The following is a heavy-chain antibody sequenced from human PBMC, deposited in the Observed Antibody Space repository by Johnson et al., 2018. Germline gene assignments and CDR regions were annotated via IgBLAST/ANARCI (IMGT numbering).Heavy chain of an antibody. Sequence: EVQLVESGGGLVKPGGSLRLSCAASRFTFSNAWMSWVRQAPGQGLEWVGRIKSKTDGGTTDYAAPVKGRFTISRDDSKNTLYLQMNNPGGEDTAGYYCGGDREISSSGGCAFDIWGQGTMGTVSS. J-gene: IGHJ3*02. CDR3: GGDREISSSGGCAFDI. V-gene: IGHV3-15*01. CDR1: RFTFSNAW. CDR2: IKSKTDGGTT. D-gene: IGHD6-6*01.